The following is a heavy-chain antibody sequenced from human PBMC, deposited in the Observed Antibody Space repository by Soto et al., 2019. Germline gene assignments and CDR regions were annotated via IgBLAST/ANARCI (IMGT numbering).Heavy chain of an antibody. CDR3: ARLGRDLWVDYYYGMDV. CDR2: IYPGDSDT. CDR1: GYSFTSYW. Sequence: GESLKISCKGSGYSFTSYWIGWVRQMPGKGLEWMGIIYPGDSDTRYSPSFQDQVTISADKSISTAYLQWSSLKASDTAMYYCARLGRDLWVDYYYGMDVWGQGTTVTVSS. D-gene: IGHD2-21*01. V-gene: IGHV5-51*01. J-gene: IGHJ6*02.